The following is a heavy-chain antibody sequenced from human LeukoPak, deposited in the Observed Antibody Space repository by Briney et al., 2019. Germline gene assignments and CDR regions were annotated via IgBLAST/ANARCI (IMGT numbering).Heavy chain of an antibody. Sequence: GGSLRLSCAASGFTVSSNYMSWVRQAPGKGLEWVSVIYAGGGTYYTDSLKGRFTISRDKSKNTVYLQMNSLRVEDTAVYYRARDPQIDCGGDCYGDNWGQGTQVTVSS. D-gene: IGHD2-21*02. CDR2: IYAGGGT. CDR1: GFTVSSNY. V-gene: IGHV3-53*01. J-gene: IGHJ4*02. CDR3: ARDPQIDCGGDCYGDN.